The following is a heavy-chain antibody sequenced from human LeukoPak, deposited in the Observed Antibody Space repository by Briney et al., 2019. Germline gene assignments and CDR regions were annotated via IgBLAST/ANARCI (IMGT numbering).Heavy chain of an antibody. V-gene: IGHV3-33*01. CDR1: GFTFSSYG. CDR2: IWYDGSNK. D-gene: IGHD3-9*01. Sequence: PRGSLRLSCAASGFTFSSYGMHWVRQAPGKGLEWVAVIWYDGSNKYYADSVKGRFTISRDNSKNTLYLQMNSLRAEDTAVYYCARSDWFHGINYFDYWGQGTLVTVSS. CDR3: ARSDWFHGINYFDY. J-gene: IGHJ4*02.